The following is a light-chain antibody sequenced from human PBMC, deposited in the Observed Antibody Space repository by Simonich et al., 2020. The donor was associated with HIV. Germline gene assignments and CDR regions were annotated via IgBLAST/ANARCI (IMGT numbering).Light chain of an antibody. Sequence: DIMMTQTPLSRSVTPGQPASISCKSSQSLLHSDGKTYLYWYLQKPGQSPQLLIYEVANRVSGVSDRCSGSGSGTDFTLKISRGEAEDVGVYYCMQSIQLPWTFGQGTKVEIK. CDR1: QSLLHSDGKTY. CDR2: EVA. J-gene: IGKJ1*01. V-gene: IGKV2D-29*02. CDR3: MQSIQLPWT.